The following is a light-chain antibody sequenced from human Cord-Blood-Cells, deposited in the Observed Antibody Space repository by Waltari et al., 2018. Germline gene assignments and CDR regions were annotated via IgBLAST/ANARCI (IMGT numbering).Light chain of an antibody. CDR3: QQSYSTPLT. CDR2: AAS. CDR1: QSISSY. Sequence: IQMTQSHSSLSASVGDRVTITCRASQSISSYLNWYQQKPGKAPKLLIYAASSLQSGVPSRFSGSGSGTDFTLTISSLQPEDFATYYCQQSYSTPLTFGGGTKVEIK. V-gene: IGKV1-39*01. J-gene: IGKJ4*01.